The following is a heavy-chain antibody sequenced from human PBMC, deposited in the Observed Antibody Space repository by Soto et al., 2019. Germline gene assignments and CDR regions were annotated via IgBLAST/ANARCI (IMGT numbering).Heavy chain of an antibody. CDR2: IIPIFGTA. V-gene: IGHV1-69*13. D-gene: IGHD6-13*01. CDR3: ASDRYSSSWPEQRIDY. CDR1: GGTFSSYA. Sequence: RASVKVSCKASGGTFSSYAISWVRQAPGQGLEWMGGIIPIFGTANYAQKFQGRVTITADESTSTAYMELSSLRSGDTAVYYCASDRYSSSWPEQRIDYWGQGTLVTVSS. J-gene: IGHJ4*02.